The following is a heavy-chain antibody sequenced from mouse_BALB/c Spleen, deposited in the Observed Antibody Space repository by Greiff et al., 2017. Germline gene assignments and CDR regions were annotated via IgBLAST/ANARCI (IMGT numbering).Heavy chain of an antibody. J-gene: IGHJ2*01. V-gene: IGHV14-1*02. CDR3: ARPYGSSYYFDY. Sequence: VQLQQSGAELVRPGALVKLSCKASGFNIKDYYMHWVKQRPEQGLEWIGWIDPENGNTIYDPKFQGKASITADTSSNTAYLQLSSLTSEDTAVYYCARPYGSSYYFDYWGQGTTLTVAS. CDR1: GFNIKDYY. CDR2: IDPENGNT. D-gene: IGHD1-1*01.